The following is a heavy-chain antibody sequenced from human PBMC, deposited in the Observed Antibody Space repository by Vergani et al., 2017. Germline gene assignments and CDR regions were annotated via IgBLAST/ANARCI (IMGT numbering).Heavy chain of an antibody. D-gene: IGHD3-22*01. CDR3: AHSGYYDSSGYYIGAFDI. V-gene: IGHV2-5*01. CDR2: IYWNDDK. J-gene: IGHJ3*02. Sequence: QITLKESGPTLVKPTQTLTLTCTFSGFSFSTSGVGVGWIRQPPGKALEWLALIYWNDDKRYSPSLKSRLTITKDTSKNQVVLTMTNMDPVDTATYYCAHSGYYDSSGYYIGAFDIWGRGTMVTVSS. CDR1: GFSFSTSGVG.